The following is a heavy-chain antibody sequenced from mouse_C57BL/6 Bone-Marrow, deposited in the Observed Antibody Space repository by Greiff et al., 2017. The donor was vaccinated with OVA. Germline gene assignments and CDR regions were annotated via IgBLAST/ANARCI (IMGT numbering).Heavy chain of an antibody. V-gene: IGHV1-19*01. D-gene: IGHD1-1*01. CDR3: ARPQLRYFDV. CDR2: INPYNGGT. Sequence: VQLQQSGPVLVKPGASVKMSCKASGYTFTDYYMNWVKQSHGKSLEWIGVINPYNGGTSYNQKFKGKATLTVDKSSSTAYMELNSLTSEDSAVYYCARPQLRYFDVWGTGTTVTVSS. CDR1: GYTFTDYY. J-gene: IGHJ1*03.